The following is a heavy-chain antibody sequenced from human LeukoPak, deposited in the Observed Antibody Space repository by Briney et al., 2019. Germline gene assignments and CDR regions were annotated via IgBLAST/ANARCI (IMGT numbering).Heavy chain of an antibody. Sequence: GGSLRLSCAASGFTFSSYWMHWVRQAPGKGLVWVSRINSDGSSTSYADSVKGRFTISRDNAKNTLYLQMNSLRAEDTAVYYCARVAYYCSSTSRYAPFDYWGQGTLVTVSS. V-gene: IGHV3-74*01. J-gene: IGHJ4*02. CDR2: INSDGSST. CDR3: ARVAYYCSSTSRYAPFDY. D-gene: IGHD2-2*01. CDR1: GFTFSSYW.